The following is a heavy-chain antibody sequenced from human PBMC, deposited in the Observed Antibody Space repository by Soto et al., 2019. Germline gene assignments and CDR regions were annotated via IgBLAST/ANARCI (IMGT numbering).Heavy chain of an antibody. J-gene: IGHJ4*02. CDR1: GYTFTSYG. D-gene: IGHD2-8*02. V-gene: IGHV1-18*01. CDR2: ISAHNGNT. CDR3: ARDSRTEGGYYFDY. Sequence: GASVKVSCKASGYTFTSYGTSWVRQAPGQGLEWMGWISAHNGNTNYAQKLQGRVTMTTDTSTSTASMELRSLRSDDTAVYYCARDSRTEGGYYFDYWGQGTLVTVSS.